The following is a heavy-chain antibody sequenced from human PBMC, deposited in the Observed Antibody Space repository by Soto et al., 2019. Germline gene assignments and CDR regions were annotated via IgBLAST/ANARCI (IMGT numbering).Heavy chain of an antibody. CDR3: AKDDCRGEHCYGSIFDS. CDR2: VTSDGTDT. V-gene: IGHV3-23*03. Sequence: ELQLLESGGGVVQPAGSLRLSCAASGFIFRDYAMSWVRRAPGKGLEWVAGVTSDGTDTFYSDSVRGRFTISRDNSKNTLFREMNSLRAEDTALYYCAKDDCRGEHCYGSIFDSWGQGTLVTVSS. D-gene: IGHD2-15*01. J-gene: IGHJ4*02. CDR1: GFIFRDYA.